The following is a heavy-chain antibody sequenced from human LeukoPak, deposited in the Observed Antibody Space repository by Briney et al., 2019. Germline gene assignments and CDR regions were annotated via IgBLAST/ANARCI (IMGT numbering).Heavy chain of an antibody. CDR2: ISSSSSYI. V-gene: IGHV3-21*01. J-gene: IGHJ4*02. CDR1: GFTFSSYS. CDR3: ARHDILTGYPSVDY. D-gene: IGHD3-9*01. Sequence: GGSLRLSCAASGFTFSSYSMNWVRQAPGKGLEWVSSISSSSSYIYYADSVKGRFTISRDNAKSSLYLQMNSLRAEDTAVYYCARHDILTGYPSVDYWGQGTLVTVSS.